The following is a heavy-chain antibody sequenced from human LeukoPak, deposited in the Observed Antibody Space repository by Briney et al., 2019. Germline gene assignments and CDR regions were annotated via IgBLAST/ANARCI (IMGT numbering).Heavy chain of an antibody. CDR1: GYTFTSYA. CDR3: ARDSHCDIQWGDWFDP. CDR2: INTNTGNP. J-gene: IGHJ5*02. Sequence: APVKVSCKASGYTFTSYAMNWVRQAPGQGLEWMGWINTNTGNPTYAQGFTGRFVFSLDTSVSTAYLQISSLKAEDTAVYYCARDSHCDIQWGDWFDPWGQGTLVTVSS. D-gene: IGHD3-22*01. V-gene: IGHV7-4-1*02.